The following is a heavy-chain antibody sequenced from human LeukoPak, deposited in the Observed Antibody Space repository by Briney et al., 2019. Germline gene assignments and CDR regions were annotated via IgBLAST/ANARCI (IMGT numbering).Heavy chain of an antibody. D-gene: IGHD6-19*01. Sequence: SQTLSLTCAISGHSVSSSNDAWNWISQTPSRGLEWLGRTYYSSKWYNEYAVSVTSRITINPDTSKNQCSLQLNSVTPEDTAVYYCARSVADLDYWGQGTLVTVSS. CDR1: GHSVSSSNDA. V-gene: IGHV6-1*01. CDR2: TYYSSKWYN. CDR3: ARSVADLDY. J-gene: IGHJ4*02.